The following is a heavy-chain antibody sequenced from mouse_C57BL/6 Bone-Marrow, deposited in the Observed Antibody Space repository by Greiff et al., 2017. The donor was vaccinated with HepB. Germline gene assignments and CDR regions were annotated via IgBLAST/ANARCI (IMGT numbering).Heavy chain of an antibody. CDR3: ARLDLMRLRRYFDV. Sequence: VQLQQSGAELARPGASVKLSCKASGYTFTSYGISWVKQRTGQGLEWIGEIYPRSGNTYYNEKFKGKATLTADKSSSTEYMELRSLTSEDSAVYFCARLDLMRLRRYFDVWGTGTTVTVSS. D-gene: IGHD2-4*01. CDR1: GYTFTSYG. J-gene: IGHJ1*03. V-gene: IGHV1-81*01. CDR2: IYPRSGNT.